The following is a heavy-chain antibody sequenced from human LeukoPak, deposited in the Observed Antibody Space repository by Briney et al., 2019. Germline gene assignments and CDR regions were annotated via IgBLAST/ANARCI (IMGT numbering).Heavy chain of an antibody. Sequence: GGSLRLSCAASGFTFSSYGMHWVRQTPGKGLEWVAVISYDGINKFYADSVKGRFTISRDDSKNTLYLQMNSLRTEDTAVYYCAKKEAIYGSGSPFDYWGQGTLATVSS. CDR3: AKKEAIYGSGSPFDY. CDR1: GFTFSSYG. V-gene: IGHV3-30*18. D-gene: IGHD3-10*01. CDR2: ISYDGINK. J-gene: IGHJ4*02.